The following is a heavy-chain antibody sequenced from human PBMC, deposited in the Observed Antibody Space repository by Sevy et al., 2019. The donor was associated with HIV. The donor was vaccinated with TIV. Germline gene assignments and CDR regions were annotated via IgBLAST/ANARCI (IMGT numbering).Heavy chain of an antibody. CDR3: AGLSTAGGKSNWFDP. D-gene: IGHD6-25*01. CDR1: GYTFSSYG. Sequence: ASVKVSCKASGYTFSSYGISWVRQAPGQGLEWMGWIGAYNGNRKYAQNLQDRVTMTTDTSTSTAYMELGSLRSDDTAVYSCAGLSTAGGKSNWFDPWGQGTLVTVSS. J-gene: IGHJ5*02. V-gene: IGHV1-18*01. CDR2: IGAYNGNR.